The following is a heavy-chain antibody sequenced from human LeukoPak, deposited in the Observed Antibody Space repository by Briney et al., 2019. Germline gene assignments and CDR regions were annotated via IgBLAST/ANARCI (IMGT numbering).Heavy chain of an antibody. Sequence: PGRSLRLSCAASGFTFSSYAMSWVRQAPGKGREWVSAISGSGGSTYYADSVKGRFTISRDNSKNTLYLQMNSLRAEDTAVYYCAKGYYDSSGYYSDYWGQGTLVTVSS. D-gene: IGHD3-22*01. CDR2: ISGSGGST. CDR3: AKGYYDSSGYYSDY. CDR1: GFTFSSYA. V-gene: IGHV3-23*01. J-gene: IGHJ4*02.